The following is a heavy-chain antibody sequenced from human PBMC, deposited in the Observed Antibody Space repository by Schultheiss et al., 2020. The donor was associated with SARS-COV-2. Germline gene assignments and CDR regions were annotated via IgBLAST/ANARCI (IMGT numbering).Heavy chain of an antibody. CDR1: GLSGFSLSTTGMC. D-gene: IGHD3-10*01. CDR3: ARVRGENYSGSGSYYPEATFDI. V-gene: IGHV2-70*01. J-gene: IGHJ3*02. Sequence: SGPTLVKPTQTLTLTCTFSGLSGFSLSTTGMCVSWIRQPPGKALEWLALIDWDDDKYYSTFLKTRLTISRDISKNQVLLTMTNMDPLDTGTYYCARVRGENYSGSGSYYPEATFDIWGQGTMVTVSS. CDR2: IDWDDDK.